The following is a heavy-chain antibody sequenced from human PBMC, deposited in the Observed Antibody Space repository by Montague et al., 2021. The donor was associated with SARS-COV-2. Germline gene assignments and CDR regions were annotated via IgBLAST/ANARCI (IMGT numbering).Heavy chain of an antibody. D-gene: IGHD5-18*01. CDR2: INHSGST. CDR3: ARGRGIQLWFNYYYYMDV. CDR1: GGSFSGYY. V-gene: IGHV4-34*01. J-gene: IGHJ6*03. Sequence: SETLSLTCAVYGGSFSGYYWGWIRQPPGKGLEWIGEINHSGSTNHNPSLKSRVTISVDTSKNQFSLKLSSVTAADTAVYYCARGRGIQLWFNYYYYMDVWGKGTTVTVSS.